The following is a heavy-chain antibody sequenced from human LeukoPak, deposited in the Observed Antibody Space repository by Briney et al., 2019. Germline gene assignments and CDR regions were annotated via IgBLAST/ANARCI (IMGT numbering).Heavy chain of an antibody. D-gene: IGHD2-2*01. V-gene: IGHV4-4*07. CDR1: GGSISSYY. CDR2: IYTSGST. J-gene: IGHJ4*02. CDR3: ARGYCSSTSCYLDY. Sequence: SETLSLTCTVSGGSISSYYWSWIRQPAGKGLEWIGRIYTSGSTNYNLSLKSRVTISVDTSKNQFSLKLSSVTAADTAAYYCARGYCSSTSCYLDYWGQGTLVTVSS.